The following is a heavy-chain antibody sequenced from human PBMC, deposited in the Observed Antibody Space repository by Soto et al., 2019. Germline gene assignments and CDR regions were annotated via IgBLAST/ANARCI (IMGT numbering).Heavy chain of an antibody. J-gene: IGHJ6*02. CDR1: GFTFSNYG. CDR2: ISYDGSNK. D-gene: IGHD3-22*01. CDR3: AKDSRSGYYPGSAYYYGMDV. Sequence: PGGSLRLSCAASGFTFSNYGMHWVRQAPGKGLEWVAVISYDGSNKYYADSVKGRFTISRDNSKNTLYLQMNSLRAEDTAVYYCAKDSRSGYYPGSAYYYGMDVWGQGTTVTVSS. V-gene: IGHV3-30*18.